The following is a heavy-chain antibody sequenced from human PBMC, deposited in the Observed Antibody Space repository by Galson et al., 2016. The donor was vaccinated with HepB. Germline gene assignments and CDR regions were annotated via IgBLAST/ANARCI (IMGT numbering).Heavy chain of an antibody. D-gene: IGHD3-10*01. J-gene: IGHJ4*02. CDR1: GYTFTSYA. V-gene: IGHV7-4-1*02. Sequence: SVKVSCKASGYTFTSYALNWVRQAPGQGLEYMGWINTNTGDPTYAQGFAGRLVFSLDTSVNTAYLHLSGLKADDTAVYYCAREKTYGSGSNSQFYLDCWGQGALVIVSS. CDR3: AREKTYGSGSNSQFYLDC. CDR2: INTNTGDP.